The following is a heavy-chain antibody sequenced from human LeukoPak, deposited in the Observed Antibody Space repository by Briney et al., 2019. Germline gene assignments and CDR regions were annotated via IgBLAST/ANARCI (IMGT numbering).Heavy chain of an antibody. D-gene: IGHD3-10*01. V-gene: IGHV3-30*02. J-gene: IGHJ2*01. CDR1: GFTFSTYG. Sequence: GGSLRLSCAASGFTFSTYGMHWVRQAPGKGLEWVAFIRSDGSKKYYADSLTGRFTISRDNAKNTVYLQMNSLRVEDTTVYYCARDIWPWHSDLWGRGTLVTVSS. CDR3: ARDIWPWHSDL. CDR2: IRSDGSKK.